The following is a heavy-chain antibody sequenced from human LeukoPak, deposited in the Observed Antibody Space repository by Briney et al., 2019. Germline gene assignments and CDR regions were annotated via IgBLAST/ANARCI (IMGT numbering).Heavy chain of an antibody. CDR3: ARHAPARSFDY. V-gene: IGHV4-59*08. Sequence: PSETLSLTCTVSGGSINFYYWTWIRQPPGKGLEWIGYIYYSGSTNYNPSLKSQVIISVDTSKNQFSLKLTSVTAADTAVYYCARHAPARSFDYWGQGALVTVSS. D-gene: IGHD2-15*01. CDR2: IYYSGST. J-gene: IGHJ4*02. CDR1: GGSINFYY.